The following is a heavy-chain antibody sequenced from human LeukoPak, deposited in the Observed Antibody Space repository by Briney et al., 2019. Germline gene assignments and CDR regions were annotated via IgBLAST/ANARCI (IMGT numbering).Heavy chain of an antibody. CDR1: GFTFSSYW. CDR2: IWYDGSNK. Sequence: GGSLRLSCAASGFTFSSYWMSWVRQAPGKGLEWVAVIWYDGSNKYYADSVKGRFTISRDNSKNTLYLQMNSLRAEDTAVYYCARGRRDSRQFDYWGQGTLVTVSS. D-gene: IGHD3-10*01. CDR3: ARGRRDSRQFDY. J-gene: IGHJ4*02. V-gene: IGHV3-33*08.